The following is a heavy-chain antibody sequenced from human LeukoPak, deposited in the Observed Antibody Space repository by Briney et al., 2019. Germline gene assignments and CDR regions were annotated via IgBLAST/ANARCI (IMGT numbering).Heavy chain of an antibody. V-gene: IGHV3-74*01. CDR3: AGSYDFWSGIPSDY. CDR1: GFTFSSYW. Sequence: GGSLRLSCAASGFTFSSYWMHWVRQAPGKGLVWVSRINTDGSSTSYADSVKGRFTISRDNAKNTLYLQMNSLRAEDTAVYYCAGSYDFWSGIPSDYWGQGTLVTVSS. J-gene: IGHJ4*02. CDR2: INTDGSST. D-gene: IGHD3-3*01.